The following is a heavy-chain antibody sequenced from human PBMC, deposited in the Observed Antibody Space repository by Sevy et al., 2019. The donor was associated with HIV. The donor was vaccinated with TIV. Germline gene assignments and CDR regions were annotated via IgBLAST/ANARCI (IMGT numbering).Heavy chain of an antibody. CDR2: ISSSGTTI. V-gene: IGHV3-48*03. CDR1: GFTFSSYE. CDR3: ARVDANYDKGFDP. D-gene: IGHD3-22*01. J-gene: IGHJ5*02. Sequence: GGSLRLSCEASGFTFSSYEMNWVRQAPGKGLEWVSYISSSGTTIKYADSVKGRFTISRDNAKNSLYMQMNSLRAEDTAAYYCARVDANYDKGFDPWGQGTLVTVSS.